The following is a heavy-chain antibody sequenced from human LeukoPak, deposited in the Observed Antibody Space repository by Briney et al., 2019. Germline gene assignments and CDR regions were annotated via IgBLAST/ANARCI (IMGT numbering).Heavy chain of an antibody. CDR3: ARDQWLQSDYYMDV. Sequence: GGSLRLSCAASGFTVSRNYMSWVRQAPGKGLEWVSVLYSDGSTYHADSVKGRFTVSRDNSKNSLYLQMNSLRAEDTAVYYCARDQWLQSDYYMDVWGKGTTVTVSS. CDR1: GFTVSRNY. D-gene: IGHD5-18*01. V-gene: IGHV3-53*01. J-gene: IGHJ6*03. CDR2: LYSDGST.